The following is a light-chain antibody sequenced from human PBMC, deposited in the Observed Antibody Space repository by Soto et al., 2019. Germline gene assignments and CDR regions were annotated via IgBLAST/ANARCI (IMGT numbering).Light chain of an antibody. CDR2: DVT. CDR1: NIDVDDFHY. CDR3: CSYAGSYTLL. J-gene: IGLJ2*01. V-gene: IGLV2-11*01. Sequence: QSVLTQPRSVSGSPGQSVTFSCTGTNIDVDDFHYVSWYQQHPGKAPKLMLYDVTKRPSGVPDRFSGSKSANTASLAISGLQAEDEGDYFCCSYAGSYTLLFGGGTKLTVL.